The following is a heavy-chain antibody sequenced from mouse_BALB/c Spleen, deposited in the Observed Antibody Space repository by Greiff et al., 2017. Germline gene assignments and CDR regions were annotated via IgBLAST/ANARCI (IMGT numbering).Heavy chain of an antibody. CDR2: IRNKANGYTT. J-gene: IGHJ4*01. CDR1: GFTFTDYY. CDR3: ARDPRGDAMDY. Sequence: EVKVVESGGGLVQPGGSLRLSCATSGFTFTDYYMSWVRQPPGKELEWLGFIRNKANGYTTEYSASVKGRFTISRDNSQSILYLQMNTLRAEDSATYYCARDPRGDAMDYWGQGTSVTVSS. V-gene: IGHV7-3*02.